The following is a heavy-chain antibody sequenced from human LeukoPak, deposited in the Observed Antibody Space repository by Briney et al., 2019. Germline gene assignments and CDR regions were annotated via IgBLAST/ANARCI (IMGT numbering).Heavy chain of an antibody. Sequence: GGSLRLSCAASGFTFSSYAMHWVRQAPGKGLEWVAVISYDGRNKNYADSVKGRFTISRDNSKNTLYLQMNSLRAEDTAVYYCARGQPRMYSSWYNFDYWGQGTLVTVSS. D-gene: IGHD6-13*01. CDR3: ARGQPRMYSSWYNFDY. V-gene: IGHV3-30*04. CDR1: GFTFSSYA. CDR2: ISYDGRNK. J-gene: IGHJ4*02.